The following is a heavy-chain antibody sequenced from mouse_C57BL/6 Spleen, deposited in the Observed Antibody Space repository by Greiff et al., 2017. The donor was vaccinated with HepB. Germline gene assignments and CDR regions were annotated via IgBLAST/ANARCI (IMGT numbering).Heavy chain of an antibody. Sequence: SGPELVKPGASVKIPCKASGYTFTDYNMDWVKQSHGKSLEWIGDINPNNGGTIYNQKFKGKATLTVDKSSSTAYMELRSLTSEDTAVYYCARNYYGSRDWYFDVWGTGTTVTVSS. CDR1: GYTFTDYN. D-gene: IGHD1-1*01. V-gene: IGHV1-18*01. J-gene: IGHJ1*03. CDR3: ARNYYGSRDWYFDV. CDR2: INPNNGGT.